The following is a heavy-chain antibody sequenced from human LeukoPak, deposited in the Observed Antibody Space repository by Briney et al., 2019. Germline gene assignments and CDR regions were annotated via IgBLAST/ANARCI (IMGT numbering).Heavy chain of an antibody. CDR1: GFTFSSYA. CDR2: ISYDGSNK. V-gene: IGHV3-30-3*01. J-gene: IGHJ4*02. Sequence: PGGSLRLSCAASGFTFSSYAMHWVRQAPGKGLEWVAVISYDGSNKYYADSVKGRFTISRDNSKNTLYLQMNSLRAEDTAVYYCARGSHFDWLSQDYWGQGTLVTVSS. CDR3: ARGSHFDWLSQDY. D-gene: IGHD3-9*01.